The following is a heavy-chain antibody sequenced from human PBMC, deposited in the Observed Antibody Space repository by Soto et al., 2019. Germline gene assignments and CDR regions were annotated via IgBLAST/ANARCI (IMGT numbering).Heavy chain of an antibody. CDR1: GGTFSSYP. CDR2: IIPFFGTS. V-gene: IGHV1-69*01. D-gene: IGHD1-26*01. J-gene: IGHJ6*02. Sequence: QVQLVQSGAEVKKPGSSVKVSCEASGGTFSSYPINWVRQAPGQGLEWMGGIIPFFGTSNYEQQFQGRVTITSDDSTSTAYMELLSLRSEDTAVYYCARVGHITNYGMAVWGQGTTVTVSS. CDR3: ARVGHITNYGMAV.